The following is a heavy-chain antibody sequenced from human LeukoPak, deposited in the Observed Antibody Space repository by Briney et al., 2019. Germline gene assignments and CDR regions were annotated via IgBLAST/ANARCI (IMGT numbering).Heavy chain of an antibody. CDR3: ARDYYGSGSFPNWFDP. J-gene: IGHJ5*02. D-gene: IGHD3-10*01. CDR2: IYYSGST. CDR1: GGSISSYY. V-gene: IGHV4-59*01. Sequence: SSETLSLTCTVSGGSISSYYWSWIQQPPGKGLEWIGYIYYSGSTNYNPSLKSRVTISVDTSKNQFSLKLSSVTAADTAVYYCARDYYGSGSFPNWFDPWGQGTLVTVSS.